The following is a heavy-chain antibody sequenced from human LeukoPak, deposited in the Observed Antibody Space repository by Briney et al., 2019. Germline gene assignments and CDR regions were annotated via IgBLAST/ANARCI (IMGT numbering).Heavy chain of an antibody. V-gene: IGHV1-69*04. Sequence: SLKVSCKASGGTFSSYAISWVRQAPGKGLEWMGRIIPIRGIANYAQKFQGRVTITADKSTSTAYMELSSLRSEDTAVYYCARDCDRLQYYYYGMDVWGQGTTVTVSS. J-gene: IGHJ6*02. CDR1: GGTFSSYA. CDR3: ARDCDRLQYYYYGMDV. CDR2: IIPIRGIA. D-gene: IGHD5-24*01.